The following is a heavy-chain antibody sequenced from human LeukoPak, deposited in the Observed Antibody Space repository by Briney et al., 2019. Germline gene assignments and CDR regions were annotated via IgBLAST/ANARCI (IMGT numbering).Heavy chain of an antibody. D-gene: IGHD3-10*01. V-gene: IGHV3-23*01. J-gene: IGHJ4*02. CDR1: GFSFTTHA. Sequence: GGSLRLSCVASGFSFTTHAMGWVRQAPGKGLEWVTHISGSGGSTKYSGSVKGRFTISRDNSKNTLYLQINSLRADDTAVYYCAKDQDPHSYGSGSYAPFDYWGQGTLVTVSS. CDR3: AKDQDPHSYGSGSYAPFDY. CDR2: ISGSGGST.